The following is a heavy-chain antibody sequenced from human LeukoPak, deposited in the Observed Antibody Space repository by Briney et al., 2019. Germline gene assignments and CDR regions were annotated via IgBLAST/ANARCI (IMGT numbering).Heavy chain of an antibody. CDR3: ARVRLELYSSFDY. CDR2: ISSSSSYI. Sequence: NPGGSLRLSCAASGFTFSSYSMNWVRQAPGKGLEWVSSISSSSSYIYYADSVKGRFTISRDNAKNSLYLQMNSLRAEDTAVYYCARVRLELYSSFDYWGQGTLVTVSS. CDR1: GFTFSSYS. J-gene: IGHJ4*02. D-gene: IGHD1-7*01. V-gene: IGHV3-21*01.